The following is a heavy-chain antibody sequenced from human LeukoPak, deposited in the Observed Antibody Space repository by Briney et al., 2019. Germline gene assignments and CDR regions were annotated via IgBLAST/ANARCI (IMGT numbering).Heavy chain of an antibody. CDR1: GGTFSSYA. J-gene: IGHJ4*02. D-gene: IGHD1-26*01. CDR2: IIPIFGTA. CDR3: ARDIWVGATTVDAY. V-gene: IGHV1-69*06. Sequence: GASVKVSCKASGGTFSSYAISWVRQAPGQGLEWMGGIIPIFGTANYAQKFQGRVTITADKSTSTAYMELSSLRSEDTAVYYCARDIWVGATTVDAYWGQGTLVTVSS.